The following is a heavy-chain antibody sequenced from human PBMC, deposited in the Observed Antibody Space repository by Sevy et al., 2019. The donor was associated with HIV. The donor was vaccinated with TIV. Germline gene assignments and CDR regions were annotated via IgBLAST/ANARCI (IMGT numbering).Heavy chain of an antibody. V-gene: IGHV3-23*01. J-gene: IGHJ4*02. D-gene: IGHD3-10*02. Sequence: GGSLRLSCAASGFAFYEYSMIWIRQAPGKGLEWVATLFFGCGKIHYEDSVKGRFTISRDNPKNSFYLQMDNLRVEDTGVYYCAKEGCSRPHDYWGQGTLVTVSS. CDR1: GFAFYEYS. CDR3: AKEGCSRPHDY. CDR2: LFFGCGKI.